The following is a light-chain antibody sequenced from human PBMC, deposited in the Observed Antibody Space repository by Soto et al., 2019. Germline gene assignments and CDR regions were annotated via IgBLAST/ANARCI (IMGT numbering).Light chain of an antibody. J-gene: IGKJ2*01. V-gene: IGKV1-39*01. CDR1: QSISSY. CDR3: LQSENAPHT. CDR2: AAS. Sequence: DIQMTQSPSSLSASVGDRVTITCRASQSISSYLNWYQQKPGKAPKLLIYAASSLQSGVPSRFSGSGSGTDFTLTITGLQSDDFGTYYCLQSENAPHTFGQGTKVEIK.